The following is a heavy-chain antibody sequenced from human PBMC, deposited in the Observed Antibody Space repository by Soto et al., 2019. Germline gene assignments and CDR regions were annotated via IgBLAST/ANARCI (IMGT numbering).Heavy chain of an antibody. Sequence: QVQLQESGPGLVKPSQTLSLTCTVSGGSISSGDYYWSWIRQPPGKGLEWIGYIYYSGSTYYNPSLKSRVTISVDTSKNQFSLKLSSVTAADTAVYYCARGPSYDILTGYHNDPYYFDYWGQGTLVTVSS. CDR3: ARGPSYDILTGYHNDPYYFDY. D-gene: IGHD3-9*01. CDR2: IYYSGST. J-gene: IGHJ4*02. V-gene: IGHV4-30-4*01. CDR1: GGSISSGDYY.